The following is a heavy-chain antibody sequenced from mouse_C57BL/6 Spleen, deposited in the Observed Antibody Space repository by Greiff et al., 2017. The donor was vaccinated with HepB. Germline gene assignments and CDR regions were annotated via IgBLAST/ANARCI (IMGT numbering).Heavy chain of an antibody. J-gene: IGHJ4*01. CDR3: ARWDSNYYAIDY. CDR2: IYPGDGDT. CDR1: GYAFSSSW. Sequence: VQLQQSGPELVKPGASVKISCKASGYAFSSSWMNWVKQRPGKGLEWIGRIYPGDGDTNYNGKFKGKATLTADKYSSTAYLQLSSLTSEDSAVYFCARWDSNYYAIDYWGQGTSVTVAS. V-gene: IGHV1-82*01. D-gene: IGHD2-5*01.